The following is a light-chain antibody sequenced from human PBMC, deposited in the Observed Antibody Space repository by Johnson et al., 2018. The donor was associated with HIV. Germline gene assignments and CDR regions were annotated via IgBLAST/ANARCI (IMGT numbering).Light chain of an antibody. CDR1: SSNIGNNY. Sequence: QSVLTQPPSVSAAPGQKVTISCSGSSSNIGNNYVSWYQQLPGTAPKLLIYDNNKRPSGIPDRFSGSKSGTSATLALTGLQTGDEADYYCGTWDSSLSAGENVFGTGTKVTVL. CDR2: DNN. V-gene: IGLV1-51*01. CDR3: GTWDSSLSAGENV. J-gene: IGLJ1*01.